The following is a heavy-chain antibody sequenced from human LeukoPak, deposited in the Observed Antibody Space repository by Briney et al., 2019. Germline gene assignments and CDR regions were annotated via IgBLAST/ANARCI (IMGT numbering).Heavy chain of an antibody. D-gene: IGHD3-10*01. J-gene: IGHJ3*02. V-gene: IGHV3-30-3*01. CDR1: GFTFSSYA. Sequence: PGGSLRLSCAASGFTFSSYAMHWVRQAPGKGLEWVAVISYDGSNKYYADSVKGRFTISRDNSKNTLYLQMNSLRAEDTAVYYCARDHPYQHLNYYGSGSYGYAFDIWGQGTMVTVSS. CDR2: ISYDGSNK. CDR3: ARDHPYQHLNYYGSGSYGYAFDI.